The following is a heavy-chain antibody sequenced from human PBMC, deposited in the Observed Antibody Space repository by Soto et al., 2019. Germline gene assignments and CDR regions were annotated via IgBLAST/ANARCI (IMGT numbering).Heavy chain of an antibody. CDR2: ISYDGSNK. CDR1: GFTFGSYG. CDR3: AREENLDYYDSSGYRPGDAFDI. V-gene: IGHV3-30*03. D-gene: IGHD3-22*01. Sequence: SLRLSCAASGFTFGSYGMHWVRQAPGKGLEWVAVISYDGSNKYYADSVKGRFTISRDNSKNTLYLQMNSLRAEDTAVYYCAREENLDYYDSSGYRPGDAFDIWGQGTMVTVSS. J-gene: IGHJ3*02.